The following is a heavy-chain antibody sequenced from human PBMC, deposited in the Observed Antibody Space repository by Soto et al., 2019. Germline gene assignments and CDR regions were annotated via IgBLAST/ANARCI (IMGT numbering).Heavy chain of an antibody. CDR2: ISYDGSNK. D-gene: IGHD3-9*01. CDR1: GFTFSSYA. J-gene: IGHJ1*01. CDR3: ARGYDILTGYYEAEYFQH. Sequence: GGSLRLSCAASGFTFSSYAMHWVRQAPGKGLEWVAVISYDGSNKYYADSVKGRFTISRDNSKNTLYLQMNSLRAEDTAVYYCARGYDILTGYYEAEYFQHWGQGTLVTVSS. V-gene: IGHV3-30-3*01.